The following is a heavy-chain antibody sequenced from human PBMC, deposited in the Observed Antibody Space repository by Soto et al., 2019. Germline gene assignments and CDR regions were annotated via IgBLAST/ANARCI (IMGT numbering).Heavy chain of an antibody. CDR2: ISGSGGST. D-gene: IGHD2-8*01. CDR3: AKYLGNGVRYGNWFDT. Sequence: PGGSLRLSCAASGFTFSSYAMSWVRQAPGKGLEWVSAISGSGGSTYYADSVKGRFTISRDNSKNTLYLQMNSLRAEDTAVYYCAKYLGNGVRYGNWFDTWGQGTLVTVS. CDR1: GFTFSSYA. J-gene: IGHJ5*02. V-gene: IGHV3-23*01.